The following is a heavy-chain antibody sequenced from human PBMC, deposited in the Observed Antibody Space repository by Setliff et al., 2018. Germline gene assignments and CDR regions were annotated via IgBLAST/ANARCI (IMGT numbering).Heavy chain of an antibody. D-gene: IGHD3-10*01. V-gene: IGHV4-59*08. Sequence: SETLSLTCTVSGGSISSYYWSWIRQPPGKRLEWIGYIYYSGSTNYNPSLKSRVTISVDTSKKQFSLRLNSVTAADTAVYYCARQGTAIRWFDPWGQGTLVTVSS. CDR1: GGSISSYY. CDR3: ARQGTAIRWFDP. CDR2: IYYSGST. J-gene: IGHJ5*02.